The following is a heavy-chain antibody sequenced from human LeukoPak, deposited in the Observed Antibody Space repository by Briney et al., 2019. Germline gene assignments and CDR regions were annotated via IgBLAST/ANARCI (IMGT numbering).Heavy chain of an antibody. CDR1: GGSISGYY. CDR2: IYYSGST. J-gene: IGHJ4*02. CDR3: ARGPSSYYFDY. V-gene: IGHV4-59*01. Sequence: SETLSLTCTVSGGSISGYYCSWIRQPPGRGLEWIGYIYYSGSTNYNPSLESRVTISVDTSKNQFSLKLSSVTAADTAVYYRARGPSSYYFDYWGQGTLVTVSS.